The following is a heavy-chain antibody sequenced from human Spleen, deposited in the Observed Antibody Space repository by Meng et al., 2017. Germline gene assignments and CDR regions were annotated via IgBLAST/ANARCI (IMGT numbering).Heavy chain of an antibody. CDR3: ARAKGGDSRDVYYYYYGMDV. D-gene: IGHD3-16*01. Sequence: GGSLRLSCAASGSTVSSNEMTWVRQAPGKGLEWVSSISGYSTYYADCRKGRFIISRDNSKNTLYVQMNTLRPEDTAVYYCARAKGGDSRDVYYYYYGMDVWGQGTTVTVSS. J-gene: IGHJ6*02. CDR1: GSTVSSNE. CDR2: ISGYST. V-gene: IGHV3-38-3*01.